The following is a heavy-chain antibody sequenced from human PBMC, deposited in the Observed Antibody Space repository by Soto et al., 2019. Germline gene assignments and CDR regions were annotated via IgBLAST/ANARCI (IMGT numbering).Heavy chain of an antibody. V-gene: IGHV4-59*01. Sequence: SETLSLTCTVSGGSISSYYWSWIRQPPGKGLEWIGYIYYSGSTNYNPSLKSRVTISVDTSKNQFSLKLSSVTAADTAVYYCARAGYSSSWYFSYFDYWGQGTLVTVSS. CDR1: GGSISSYY. J-gene: IGHJ4*02. CDR3: ARAGYSSSWYFSYFDY. CDR2: IYYSGST. D-gene: IGHD6-13*01.